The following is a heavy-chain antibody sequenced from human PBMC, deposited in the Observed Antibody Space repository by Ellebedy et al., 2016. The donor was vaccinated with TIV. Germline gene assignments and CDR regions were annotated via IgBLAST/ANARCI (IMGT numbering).Heavy chain of an antibody. D-gene: IGHD5-18*01. J-gene: IGHJ4*02. CDR2: ISGSGGST. CDR3: AKDRDGYSYGYVGDYFDY. Sequence: GESLKISCAASGFTFSSYAMSWVRQAPGKGLEWVSAISGSGGSTYYADSVKGRFTISRDNSKNTRYLQMNSLRAEDTAVNYCAKDRDGYSYGYVGDYFDYWGQGTLVTVSS. CDR1: GFTFSSYA. V-gene: IGHV3-23*01.